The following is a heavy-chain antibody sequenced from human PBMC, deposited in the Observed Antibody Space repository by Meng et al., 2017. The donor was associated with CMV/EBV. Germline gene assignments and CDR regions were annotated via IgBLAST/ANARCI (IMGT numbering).Heavy chain of an antibody. CDR2: ISSSGSTI. CDR3: ARALIAVAGSRDYYYGMDV. CDR1: GFTFSSYE. D-gene: IGHD6-19*01. Sequence: GGSLRLSCAASGFTFSSYEMNWVRQAPGKGLEWVSYISSSGSTIYYADSVKGRFTISRDNAKNSLYLQMNSLRAEDTAVYYCARALIAVAGSRDYYYGMDVWGQGTTVTVSS. V-gene: IGHV3-48*03. J-gene: IGHJ6*02.